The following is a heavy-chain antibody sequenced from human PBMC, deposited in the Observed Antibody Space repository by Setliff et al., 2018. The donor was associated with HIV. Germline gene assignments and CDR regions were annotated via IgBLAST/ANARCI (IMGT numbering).Heavy chain of an antibody. D-gene: IGHD3-22*01. J-gene: IGHJ3*02. V-gene: IGHV5-51*01. Sequence: GESLKISCKGSGYSFTTYWIGWVRQMPGKGLEWMGIIYPGDSDTRYSPSFRGQVTISADKSISTAYLQWSSLKASDTAMYYCARLRDSSGYYYVGGAFDIWGQGTMVTVSS. CDR2: IYPGDSDT. CDR1: GYSFTTYW. CDR3: ARLRDSSGYYYVGGAFDI.